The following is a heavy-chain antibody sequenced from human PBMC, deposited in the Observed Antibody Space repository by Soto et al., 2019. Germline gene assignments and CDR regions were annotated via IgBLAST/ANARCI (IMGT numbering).Heavy chain of an antibody. V-gene: IGHV4-31*03. Sequence: QVQLQESGPGLVKPSQTLSLTCTVSGGSISSGGYYWSWIRQHPGKGLEWIGYIYYSGSTYYNPSLKSRVTISVDTSKNQFSLKLSSVTAADTAVYYCARDSFGATVPKRSYGMDVWGQGTTVTVSS. CDR1: GGSISSGGYY. D-gene: IGHD4-4*01. J-gene: IGHJ6*02. CDR2: IYYSGST. CDR3: ARDSFGATVPKRSYGMDV.